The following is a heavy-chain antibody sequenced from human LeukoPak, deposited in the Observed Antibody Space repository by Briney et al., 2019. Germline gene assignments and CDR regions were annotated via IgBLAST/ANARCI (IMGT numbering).Heavy chain of an antibody. CDR1: GASISTYY. CDR2: MYTNGSA. D-gene: IGHD3-22*01. CDR3: GRVYYDSRGYYYINRYYLDF. V-gene: IGHV4-4*07. Sequence: SETLSLTCTVSGASISTYYWSWIRQPAGKGLEWIGHMYTNGSANYNPSLKRRVTMPVDTSTNQFSLRLHSVAAADTAVYYCGRVYYDSRGYYYINRYYLDFWGRGTLVTVSS. J-gene: IGHJ2*01.